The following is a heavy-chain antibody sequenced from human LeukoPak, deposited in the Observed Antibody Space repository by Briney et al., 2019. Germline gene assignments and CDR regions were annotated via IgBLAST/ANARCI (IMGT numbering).Heavy chain of an antibody. Sequence: ASVTVSCKASGYTFTGYYMHWVRQAPGQGLEWMGWINPNSGGTNYAQKFQGRVTMTRDTSISTAYMELSRLRSDDTAVYYCARAVDTAMGPIDYWGQGTLVTVSS. J-gene: IGHJ4*02. CDR2: INPNSGGT. CDR1: GYTFTGYY. V-gene: IGHV1-2*02. D-gene: IGHD5-18*01. CDR3: ARAVDTAMGPIDY.